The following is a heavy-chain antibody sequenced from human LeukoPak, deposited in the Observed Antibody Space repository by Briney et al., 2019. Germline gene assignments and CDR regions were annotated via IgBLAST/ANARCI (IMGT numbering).Heavy chain of an antibody. J-gene: IGHJ4*02. CDR1: GFTFSSYW. CDR3: AIDWRWLQYPYFDY. CDR2: IKQDGSEK. Sequence: GGSLRLSCAASGFTFSSYWMSWVRQAPGQGLEWVANIKQDGSEKNYVDSVKGRFTISRDNAKNTLYLQMNSMRAENTAGYYCAIDWRWLQYPYFDYWGQGTLVTVSS. D-gene: IGHD5-24*01. V-gene: IGHV3-7*01.